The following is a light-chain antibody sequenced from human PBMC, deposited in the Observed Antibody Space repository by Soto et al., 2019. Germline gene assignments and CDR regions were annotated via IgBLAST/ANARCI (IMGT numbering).Light chain of an antibody. CDR1: QSVSSSY. J-gene: IGKJ1*01. V-gene: IGKV3-20*01. CDR3: QQYGSSPRT. CDR2: GAS. Sequence: EIVLTQSPGTLSLSPGERATLSCRPSQSVSSSYLAWYQQKPGQAPSLLIYGASSRATAIPDRFSGSGSGTDFTLTISRLEPEDFAVYYCQQYGSSPRTFGQGTKVEIK.